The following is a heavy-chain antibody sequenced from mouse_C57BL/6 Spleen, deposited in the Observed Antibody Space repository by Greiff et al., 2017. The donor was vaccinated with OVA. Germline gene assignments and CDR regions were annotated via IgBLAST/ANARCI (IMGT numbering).Heavy chain of an antibody. Sequence: VQLQQSGPVLVKPGASVKMSCKASGYTFTDYYMNWVKQSHGKSLEWIGVINPYNGGTSYNQKFKGKATLTVDKSSSTAYMELNSLTSEDSAVYYCARGYSNYGDYWGQGTTLTVSS. CDR3: ARGYSNYGDY. J-gene: IGHJ2*01. CDR1: GYTFTDYY. D-gene: IGHD2-5*01. CDR2: INPYNGGT. V-gene: IGHV1-19*01.